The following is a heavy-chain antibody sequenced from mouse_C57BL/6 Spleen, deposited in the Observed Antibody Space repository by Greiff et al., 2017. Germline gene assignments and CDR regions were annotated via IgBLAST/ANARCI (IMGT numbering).Heavy chain of an antibody. CDR1: GYTFTSYW. D-gene: IGHD1-1*01. J-gene: IGHJ3*01. CDR2: IDPSDSYT. Sequence: QVQLQQSGTVLARPGASVKMSCKTSGYTFTSYWMHWVKQRPGQGLEWIGEIDPSDSYTNYNQKFKGKSTLTVDKSSSTAYMQLSSLTSEDSAVYYCARSGYYGSRAWFAYWGQGTLVTVSA. CDR3: ARSGYYGSRAWFAY. V-gene: IGHV1-69*01.